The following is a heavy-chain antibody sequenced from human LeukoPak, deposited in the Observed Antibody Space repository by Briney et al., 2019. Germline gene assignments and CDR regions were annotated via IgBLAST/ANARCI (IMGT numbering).Heavy chain of an antibody. D-gene: IGHD5-24*01. CDR1: GYTFTGYY. CDR2: INPNSGGT. V-gene: IGHV1-2*06. CDR3: ARDTLGMDGYNNIDY. J-gene: IGHJ4*02. Sequence: VSVKVSCKASGYTFTGYYMHWVRQAPGQGLEWMGRINPNSGGTNYAQKFQGRVTMTRDTSISTAYMELSRLRSDDTAVYYCARDTLGMDGYNNIDYWGQGTLVTVSS.